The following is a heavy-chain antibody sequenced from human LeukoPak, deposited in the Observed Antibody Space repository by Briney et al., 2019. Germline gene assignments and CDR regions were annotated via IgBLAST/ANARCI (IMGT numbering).Heavy chain of an antibody. V-gene: IGHV4-59*01. Sequence: QSSETLSLTCTVSGGSISSYYWSWIRQPPGKGLEWTGYIYYSGSSGTTHYNPSLNSRVIISVDTSKNQIPLNLSSVTAADTAVYYCARGYKSSGYYYNGMDVWGQGTTVTVSS. CDR2: IYYSGSSGTT. J-gene: IGHJ6*02. CDR1: GGSISSYY. D-gene: IGHD3-10*01. CDR3: ARGYKSSGYYYNGMDV.